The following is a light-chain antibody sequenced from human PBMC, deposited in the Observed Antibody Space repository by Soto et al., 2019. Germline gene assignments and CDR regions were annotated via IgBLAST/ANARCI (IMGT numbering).Light chain of an antibody. J-gene: IGKJ1*01. CDR3: QQYDNWT. Sequence: EIVMTQSPATLSVSPGERVTLSCRASQSVSSNLAWFRQKPGQASRLLIYGTSKRATGIPAMFSGSGSGTECALTISSLQSEDFAVYYCQQYDNWTFGQGTKVDIK. CDR1: QSVSSN. V-gene: IGKV3D-15*01. CDR2: GTS.